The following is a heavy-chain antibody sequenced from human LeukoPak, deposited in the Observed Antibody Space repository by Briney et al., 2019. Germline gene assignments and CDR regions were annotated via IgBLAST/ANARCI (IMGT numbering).Heavy chain of an antibody. J-gene: IGHJ4*02. D-gene: IGHD3-10*01. CDR1: GDSISSGGYS. CDR2: IYYSGST. CDR3: ARDGGFLVRGVFDY. V-gene: IGHV4-30-4*07. Sequence: SETLSLTCAVSGDSISSGGYSWSWIRQPPGKGLEWIGYIYYSGSTYYNPSLESRVTISVDTSKNQFSLKLSSVTAADTAVYYCARDGGFLVRGVFDYWGQGTLVTVSS.